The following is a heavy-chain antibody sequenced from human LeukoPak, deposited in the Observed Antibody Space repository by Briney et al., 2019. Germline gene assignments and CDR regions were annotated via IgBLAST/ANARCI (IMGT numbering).Heavy chain of an antibody. CDR2: ISYDVSNQ. V-gene: IGHV3-30-3*01. Sequence: GGSLRLSCAASGFTFSSHVFHWVRQAPGKGLEWVAIISYDVSNQYYADSVKGRFTISRDNSKNTLYLQMNSLRPEDTAMYYCARDGLTGTTDGTLDDWGQGTLVTVSS. CDR3: ARDGLTGTTDGTLDD. CDR1: GFTFSSHV. D-gene: IGHD1-20*01. J-gene: IGHJ4*02.